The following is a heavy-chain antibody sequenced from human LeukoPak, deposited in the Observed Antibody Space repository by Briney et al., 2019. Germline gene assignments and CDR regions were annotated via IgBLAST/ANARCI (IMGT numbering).Heavy chain of an antibody. CDR2: INHSGST. CDR1: GFTFSSYG. CDR3: ARRARSIVGAMIDY. Sequence: PGGSLRLSCAASGFTFSSYGMSWVRQAPGKGLEWIGEINHSGSTNYNPSLKSRVTISVDTSKNQFSLKLSSVTAADTAVYYCARRARSIVGAMIDYWGQGTLVTVSS. D-gene: IGHD1-26*01. J-gene: IGHJ4*02. V-gene: IGHV4-34*01.